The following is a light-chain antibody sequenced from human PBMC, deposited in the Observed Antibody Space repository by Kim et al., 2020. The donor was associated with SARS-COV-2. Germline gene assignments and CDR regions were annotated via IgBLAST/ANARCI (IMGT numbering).Light chain of an antibody. J-gene: IGLJ2*01. CDR1: TSDGGGYNY. Sequence: QSALTKPASVSVSPGQSIAISCSGTTSDGGGYNYVSWFQQHPGKAPQLMIYDVNKRPSGVSSRFSGSKSGSTASLTISGLQPEDEADYYCISYTSTNTLVFGGGTQLTVL. CDR2: DVN. V-gene: IGLV2-14*01. CDR3: ISYTSTNTLV.